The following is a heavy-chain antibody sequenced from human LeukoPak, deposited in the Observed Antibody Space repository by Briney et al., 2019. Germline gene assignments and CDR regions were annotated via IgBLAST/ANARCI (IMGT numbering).Heavy chain of an antibody. CDR2: ISYDGSNK. CDR1: GFTFSSYA. Sequence: GGSLRLSCAASGFTFSSYAMHWVRQAPGKGLEWVAVISYDGSNKYYADSVKGRFTISRDNSKNTLYLQMNSLRAEDTAVYYCARGNVNYDILTGYYRGGYFDYWGQGTLVTVSS. J-gene: IGHJ4*02. D-gene: IGHD3-9*01. CDR3: ARGNVNYDILTGYYRGGYFDY. V-gene: IGHV3-30-3*01.